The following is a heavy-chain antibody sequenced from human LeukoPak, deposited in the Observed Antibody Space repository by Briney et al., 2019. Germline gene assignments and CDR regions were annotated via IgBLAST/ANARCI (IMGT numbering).Heavy chain of an antibody. J-gene: IGHJ4*02. Sequence: GGSLRLSCAASGFTFSSYAMHWVRQAPGKGLEWVAVISYDGSNKYYADSVKGRFTISRDNSKNTLYLQMNSLRAEDTAVYYCARDGGRGGYNWGDYYFDYWGQGTLVTVSS. CDR3: ARDGGRGGYNWGDYYFDY. V-gene: IGHV3-30-3*01. D-gene: IGHD5-24*01. CDR2: ISYDGSNK. CDR1: GFTFSSYA.